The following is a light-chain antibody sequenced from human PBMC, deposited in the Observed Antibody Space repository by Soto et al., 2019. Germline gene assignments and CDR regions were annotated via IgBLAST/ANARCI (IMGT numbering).Light chain of an antibody. Sequence: IVLTQSPATLSLSPGERAALSCRASQGVGRFLAWYQQKPGQAPRLLIYDASNRATGIPARFSGSGSGTDFTLAINNLEPEDFAVYYCQQRSGWPLTFGGGTKVEIK. V-gene: IGKV3-11*01. CDR2: DAS. CDR1: QGVGRF. CDR3: QQRSGWPLT. J-gene: IGKJ4*01.